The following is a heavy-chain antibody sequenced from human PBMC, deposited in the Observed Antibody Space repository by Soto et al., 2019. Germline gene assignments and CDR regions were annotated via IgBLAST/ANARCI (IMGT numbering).Heavy chain of an antibody. D-gene: IGHD3-22*01. V-gene: IGHV1-58*01. CDR2: IVVGSGNT. Sequence: SVKVSCKASGFTFTSSAVQWVRQARGQGLEWIGWIVVGSGNTNYAQKFQERVTITRDMSTSTAYMELSSLRSEDTAVYYCAADQYYYDSAGHNPTFDYWGQGTLVTVSS. CDR3: AADQYYYDSAGHNPTFDY. J-gene: IGHJ4*02. CDR1: GFTFTSSA.